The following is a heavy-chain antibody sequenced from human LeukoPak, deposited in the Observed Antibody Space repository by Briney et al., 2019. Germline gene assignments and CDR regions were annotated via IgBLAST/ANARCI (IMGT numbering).Heavy chain of an antibody. CDR2: IYPGDSDT. D-gene: IGHD6-13*01. CDR3: ASHSVGYSSSWDYFDY. J-gene: IGHJ4*02. CDR1: GYSFTSYW. Sequence: GESLKISCKGSGYSFTSYWIGWVRQMPGKGLEWMGIIYPGDSDTRYSPSFQGQVTISADKSISTAYLQWSSLKASDTAMYYCASHSVGYSSSWDYFDYWGQGTLVTVSS. V-gene: IGHV5-51*01.